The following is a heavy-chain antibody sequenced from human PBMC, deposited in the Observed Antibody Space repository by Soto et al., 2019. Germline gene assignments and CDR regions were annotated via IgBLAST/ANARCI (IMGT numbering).Heavy chain of an antibody. D-gene: IGHD3-9*01. CDR1: GFTLNTYS. J-gene: IGHJ4*02. V-gene: IGHV3-23*01. CDR2: ITSSGSTT. CDR3: AKGDDILTGYPL. Sequence: GVLRLSCEVSGFTLNTYSMNWVRQAPGKGLEWVSFITSSGSTTYYADSVKGRFTISRDNSKNTLYLQMNSLRAEDTAVYYCAKGDDILTGYPLWGQGTLVTVSS.